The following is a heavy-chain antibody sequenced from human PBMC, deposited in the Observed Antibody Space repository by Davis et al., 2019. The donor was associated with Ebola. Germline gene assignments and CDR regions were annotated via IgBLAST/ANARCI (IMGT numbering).Heavy chain of an antibody. D-gene: IGHD7-27*01. CDR3: ARVRGTGDPDY. V-gene: IGHV3-30*02. CDR1: GFTFSSYG. J-gene: IGHJ4*02. CDR2: VRYDAGIK. Sequence: GESLKISCAASGFTFSSYGMFWVRQAPGKGLEWVAFVRYDAGIKYYADSVKGRFTISRDNAKNSLYLQMNSLRAEDTAVYYCARVRGTGDPDYWGQGTLVTVSS.